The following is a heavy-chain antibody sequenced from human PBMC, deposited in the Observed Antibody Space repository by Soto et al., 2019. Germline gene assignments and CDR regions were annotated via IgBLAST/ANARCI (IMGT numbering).Heavy chain of an antibody. CDR2: ISGSGGKT. CDR3: AKDAAYYDSSGYHFDY. D-gene: IGHD3-22*01. Sequence: GGSLSLSCAASGFTFSSYAMRWVRQAPGKGLEWVSAISGSGGKTSYADSVKGRFTISRDSSNDILYLQMKSLRVEDTAVYYCAKDAAYYDSSGYHFDYWGQGTLITVSS. CDR1: GFTFSSYA. J-gene: IGHJ4*02. V-gene: IGHV3-23*01.